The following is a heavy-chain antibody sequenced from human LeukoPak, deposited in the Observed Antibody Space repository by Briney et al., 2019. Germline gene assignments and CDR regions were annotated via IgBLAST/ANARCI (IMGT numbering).Heavy chain of an antibody. V-gene: IGHV1-69*01. Sequence: SVKVSCKASGGTFSSYAINWVRQAPGQGLEWMGGIIPIFGTANYAQKFQGRVTITADESTSTAYMELSSLRSEDTAVYCCAANIDYGDYPFDYWGQGTLVTVSS. CDR3: AANIDYGDYPFDY. D-gene: IGHD4-17*01. CDR1: GGTFSSYA. CDR2: IIPIFGTA. J-gene: IGHJ4*02.